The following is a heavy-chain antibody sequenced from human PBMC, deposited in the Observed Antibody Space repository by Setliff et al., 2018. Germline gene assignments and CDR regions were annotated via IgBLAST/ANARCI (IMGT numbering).Heavy chain of an antibody. D-gene: IGHD1-26*01. CDR1: GGSFSGYY. CDR3: TSVLNSVSDAFDV. CDR2: VNHPGST. Sequence: SETLSLTCAVYGGSFSGYYWSWIRQAPGKGLEWIGEVNHPGSTNYNPSLGSRATISFDSSKIELSLKLASVTAADTAVYYCTSVLNSVSDAFDVWGQGTVVTVSS. J-gene: IGHJ3*01. V-gene: IGHV4-34*01.